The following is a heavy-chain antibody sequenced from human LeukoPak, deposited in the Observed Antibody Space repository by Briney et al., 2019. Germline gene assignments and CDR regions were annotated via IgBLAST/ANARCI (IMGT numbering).Heavy chain of an antibody. CDR3: ARDHYDILTGYYRFDY. CDR1: GFTFSSYS. V-gene: IGHV3-21*01. D-gene: IGHD3-9*01. Sequence: GSLRLSCAASGFTFSSYSMNWVRQAPGKGLEWVSSISSSSSYIYYADSVKGRFTISRDNAKDSLYLQMNSLRAEDTAVYYCARDHYDILTGYYRFDYWGQGTLVTVSS. J-gene: IGHJ4*02. CDR2: ISSSSSYI.